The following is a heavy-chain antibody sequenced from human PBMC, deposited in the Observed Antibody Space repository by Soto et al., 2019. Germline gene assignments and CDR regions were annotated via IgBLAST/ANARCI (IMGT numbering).Heavy chain of an antibody. CDR1: GYSFTNND. CDR2: MNPGSGNT. D-gene: IGHD3-16*01. CDR3: ARMATFGSLNWFDP. V-gene: IGHV1-8*01. Sequence: QVQLVQSGAEVREPGASVKVSCKASGYSFTNNDVSWVRQATGQGLEWMGWMNPGSGNTGYAQKFQGRVTMTRDLSIATAYMELSGLTSDDTAIYYCARMATFGSLNWFDPWGQGTLVSVSS. J-gene: IGHJ5*02.